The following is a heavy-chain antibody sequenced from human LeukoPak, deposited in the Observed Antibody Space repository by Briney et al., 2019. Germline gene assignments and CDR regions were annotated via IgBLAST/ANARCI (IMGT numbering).Heavy chain of an antibody. D-gene: IGHD3-22*01. CDR2: IYHSGST. J-gene: IGHJ3*02. CDR1: GYSISSGYY. V-gene: IGHV4-38-2*01. Sequence: SETLSLTCAVPGYSISSGYYWGWIRQPPGKGLEWIGSIYHSGSTYYNPSLKSRVTISVDTSKNQFSLKLSSVTAADTAVYYCLKTLYYYDSSGYHAGGAFDIWGQGTMVTVSS. CDR3: LKTLYYYDSSGYHAGGAFDI.